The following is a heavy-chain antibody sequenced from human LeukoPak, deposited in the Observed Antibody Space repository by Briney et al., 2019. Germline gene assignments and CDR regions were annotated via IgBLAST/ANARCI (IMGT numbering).Heavy chain of an antibody. CDR2: MDNFGIK. J-gene: IGHJ4*02. D-gene: IGHD3-10*01. CDR3: AGGKYYGSGTRPGYLGY. CDR1: DFSVNNNY. V-gene: IGHV3-53*01. Sequence: GGSLRLSCAASDFSVNNNYVDWVRQAPGKGLEWVSCMDNFGIKTYADSVQGRFTVSRDSSRNMVFLQMNSLRVEDTAMYYCAGGKYYGSGTRPGYLGYWGLGTMVTVSS.